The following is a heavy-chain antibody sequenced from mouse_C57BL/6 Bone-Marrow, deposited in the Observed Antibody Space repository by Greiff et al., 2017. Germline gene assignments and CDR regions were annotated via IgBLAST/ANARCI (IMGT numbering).Heavy chain of an antibody. CDR2: IHPNSGST. Sequence: QVHVKQPGAELVKPGASVKLSCKASGYTFTSYWMHWVKQRPGQGLEWIGMIHPNSGSTNYNEKFKSQATLTVDKSSSTAYMQLSSLTSEDSAVYYCARPYYYGNDYWGQGTTLTVSS. CDR1: GYTFTSYW. D-gene: IGHD1-1*01. CDR3: ARPYYYGNDY. J-gene: IGHJ2*01. V-gene: IGHV1-64*01.